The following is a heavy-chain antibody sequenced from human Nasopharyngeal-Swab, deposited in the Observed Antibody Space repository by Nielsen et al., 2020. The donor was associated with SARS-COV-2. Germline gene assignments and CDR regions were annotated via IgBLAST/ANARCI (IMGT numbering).Heavy chain of an antibody. J-gene: IGHJ4*02. CDR2: INHSGST. CDR3: ARGSRSGINNYSSGWYFFDY. Sequence: GQAPGKGLEWIGEINHSGSTNYNPSLKSRVTISVDTSNNQFSLKLSSVTAADTAVYYCARGSRSGINNYSSGWYFFDYWGQGALVTVSS. D-gene: IGHD6-19*01. V-gene: IGHV4-34*01.